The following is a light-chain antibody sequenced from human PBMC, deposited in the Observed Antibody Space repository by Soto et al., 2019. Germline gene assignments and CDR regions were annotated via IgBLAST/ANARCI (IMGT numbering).Light chain of an antibody. CDR1: SSNIGAGYD. CDR3: QSYDSSLRAYV. Sequence: QSALTQPPSVSGAPGQRVTISCTGSSSNIGAGYDVHWYQQLPGTAPKLLIYGNSNRPSGVPDRFSGSKSGTSASLAITGLQAEDGADYYCQSYDSSLRAYVFGTGTKVTVL. CDR2: GNS. J-gene: IGLJ1*01. V-gene: IGLV1-40*01.